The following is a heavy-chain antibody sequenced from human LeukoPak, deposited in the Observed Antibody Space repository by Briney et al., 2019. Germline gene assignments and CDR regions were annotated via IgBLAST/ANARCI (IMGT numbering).Heavy chain of an antibody. CDR2: IYPGDSDT. D-gene: IGHD3-22*01. CDR1: GYSFTSYW. V-gene: IGHV5-51*01. Sequence: GESLKISCKGSGYSFTSYWIGWVRQMPGKGLEWMGIIYPGDSDTRYSPSFQGQVTISADKSISTAYLQWSSLKASDTAMYYCARRGPSYHDKNGYYLGPTGAFDIWGQGTMVTVSS. J-gene: IGHJ3*02. CDR3: ARRGPSYHDKNGYYLGPTGAFDI.